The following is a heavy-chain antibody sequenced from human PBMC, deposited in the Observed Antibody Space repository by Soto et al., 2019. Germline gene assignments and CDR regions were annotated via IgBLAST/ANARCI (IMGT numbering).Heavy chain of an antibody. J-gene: IGHJ6*02. CDR2: IGESGTPT. CDR3: ARYIPGERYYGMDV. Sequence: GGSLRLSCAASGVSFSSYAMKWVRQAPGKGLEWVSLIGESGTPTYYADSVKGRFTISRDNSGNTLFLEMYSLRAEDTAVYYCARYIPGERYYGMDVWGQGTTLTVSS. D-gene: IGHD2-2*01. CDR1: GVSFSSYA. V-gene: IGHV3-23*01.